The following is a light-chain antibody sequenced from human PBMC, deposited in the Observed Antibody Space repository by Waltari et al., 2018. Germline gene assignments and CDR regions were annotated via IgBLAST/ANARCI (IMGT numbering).Light chain of an antibody. Sequence: QSALTQPRSVSGSPGQSVTISCTGTRSDVGGYNFASWYQHHPAPAPKLITSDVPQWHGGVPYLVSGSKSGKTPSLTISGLQAEDEADYYCSSYAGNYVAFGGGTKLTVL. V-gene: IGLV2-11*01. J-gene: IGLJ2*01. CDR2: DVP. CDR1: RSDVGGYNF. CDR3: SSYAGNYVA.